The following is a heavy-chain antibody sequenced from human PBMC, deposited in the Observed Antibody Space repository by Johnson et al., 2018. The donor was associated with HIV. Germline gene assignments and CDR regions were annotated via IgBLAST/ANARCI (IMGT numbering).Heavy chain of an antibody. V-gene: IGHV3-74*01. Sequence: VQLVESGGGLVQPGGSLRLSCAASGFTFTNSQMHWVRQAPGKGLVWVSTINSDGTSIFYADSVKGRFTLARDNANNTLYLQMNSLRAEDTAVYYCARDRGAFDMWGQGTMVTVSS. CDR3: ARDRGAFDM. CDR2: INSDGTSI. CDR1: GFTFTNSQ. J-gene: IGHJ3*02.